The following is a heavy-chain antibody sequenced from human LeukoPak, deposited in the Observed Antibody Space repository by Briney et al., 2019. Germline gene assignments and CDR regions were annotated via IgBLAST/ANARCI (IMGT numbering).Heavy chain of an antibody. CDR3: ERANLTHTYYFDY. CDR2: INHSGTT. CDR1: VGSFSGYY. Sequence: SETLCLTCAVYVGSFSGYYSTWVRQPPGNGLEWSAEINHSGTTTHNPCLKSRVTISVDTSKNQFSLKLSSVTAADTAVYYCERANLTHTYYFDYWGQGTLVTVSS. V-gene: IGHV4-34*01. J-gene: IGHJ4*02. D-gene: IGHD4/OR15-4a*01.